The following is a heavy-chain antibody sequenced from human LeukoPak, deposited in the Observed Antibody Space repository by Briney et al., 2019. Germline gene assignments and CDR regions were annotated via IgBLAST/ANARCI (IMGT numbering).Heavy chain of an antibody. CDR3: ARQVALEWLLYKGEFDY. CDR2: IYHSGST. J-gene: IGHJ4*02. V-gene: IGHV4-38-2*01. D-gene: IGHD3-3*01. CDR1: GYSISSGYY. Sequence: SETLSLTCAVSGYSISSGYYWGWVRQPPGKGLEWIGSIYHSGSTYYNPSLKSRVTISVDTSKNQFSLKLSSVTAADTAVYYCARQVALEWLLYKGEFDYWGQGNLVTVSS.